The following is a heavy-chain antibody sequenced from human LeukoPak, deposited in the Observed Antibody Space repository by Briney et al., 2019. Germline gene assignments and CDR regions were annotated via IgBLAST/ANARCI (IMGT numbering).Heavy chain of an antibody. Sequence: GGSLRLSCAASGFTFSSYSMNWVRQAPGKGPEWVSSISSSSSYIYYADSVKGRFTISRDNSKNTLYLQMNSLGAEDTAVYYCAKEVAIPVAVDAFERWGQGTLVTVSS. CDR1: GFTFSSYS. CDR2: ISSSSSYI. V-gene: IGHV3-21*04. CDR3: AKEVAIPVAVDAFER. J-gene: IGHJ3*02. D-gene: IGHD6-19*01.